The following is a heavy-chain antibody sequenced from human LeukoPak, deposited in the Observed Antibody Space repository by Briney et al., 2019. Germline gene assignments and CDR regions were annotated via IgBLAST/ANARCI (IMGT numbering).Heavy chain of an antibody. Sequence: SETLSLTCTVSGGSISSSSYYWGWIRQPPGKGLEWIGSIYYSGSTYYNPSLKSRVIISVDTSKNQFSLKLSSVTAADTAVYYCARSSIAARPIFNWFDPWGQGTLVTVSS. CDR3: ARSSIAARPIFNWFDP. J-gene: IGHJ5*02. CDR2: IYYSGST. D-gene: IGHD6-6*01. V-gene: IGHV4-39*01. CDR1: GGSISSSSYY.